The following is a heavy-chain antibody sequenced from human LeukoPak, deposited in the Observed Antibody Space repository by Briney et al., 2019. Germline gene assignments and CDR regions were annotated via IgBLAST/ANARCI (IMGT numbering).Heavy chain of an antibody. CDR2: IYYSGST. CDR1: GGSISSYY. D-gene: IGHD3-16*01. V-gene: IGHV4-59*01. CDR3: ARGPPGRWVNIDY. J-gene: IGHJ4*02. Sequence: SETLSLTCTVSGGSISSYYWSWIRQPPGKGLEWIGYIYYSGSTNYNPSLKSRVTISVDTSKNQFSLKLSSVTAADTAVYYCARGPPGRWVNIDYWGQGALVTVSS.